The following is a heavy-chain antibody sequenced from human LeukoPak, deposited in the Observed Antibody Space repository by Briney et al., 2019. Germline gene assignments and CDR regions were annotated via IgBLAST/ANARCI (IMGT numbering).Heavy chain of an antibody. CDR2: IGSSGSTV. CDR1: GFSFSSYE. D-gene: IGHD4-17*01. V-gene: IGHV3-48*03. Sequence: GGSLRLSCAASGFSFSSYEMNWVRQAPGKGLEWVSYIGSSGSTVYYADSVKGRFTISRDNAKNSLYLQMNSLRDEDTAVYYCARDTLVYADSPDAFDIWGLGAMVTVSS. CDR3: ARDTLVYADSPDAFDI. J-gene: IGHJ3*02.